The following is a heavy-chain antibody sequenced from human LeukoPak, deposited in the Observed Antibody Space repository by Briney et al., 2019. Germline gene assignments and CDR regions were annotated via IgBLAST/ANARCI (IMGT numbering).Heavy chain of an antibody. Sequence: ASVKVSCKASGYTFTSYGISWVRQAPGQGLEWMGWINPNSGGTNYAQKFQGRVTMTRDTSISTAYMELSRLRSDDAAVYYCARVREDILTGYYIDYYYYMDVWGKGATVTVSS. CDR3: ARVREDILTGYYIDYYYYMDV. CDR2: INPNSGGT. CDR1: GYTFTSYG. D-gene: IGHD3-9*01. J-gene: IGHJ6*03. V-gene: IGHV1-2*02.